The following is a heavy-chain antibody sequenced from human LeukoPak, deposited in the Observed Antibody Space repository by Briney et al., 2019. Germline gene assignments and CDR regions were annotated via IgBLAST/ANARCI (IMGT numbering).Heavy chain of an antibody. V-gene: IGHV4-30-4*01. CDR2: IYYSGST. Sequence: SQTLSPTCTVSGGSISSGDYYWSWIRQPPGKGLEWIGYIYYSGSTYYNPSLKSRVTISVDTSKNQFSLKLSSVTAADTAVYYCARDPMRITMVRGVIDWGQGTLVTVSS. J-gene: IGHJ4*02. D-gene: IGHD3-10*01. CDR3: ARDPMRITMVRGVID. CDR1: GGSISSGDYY.